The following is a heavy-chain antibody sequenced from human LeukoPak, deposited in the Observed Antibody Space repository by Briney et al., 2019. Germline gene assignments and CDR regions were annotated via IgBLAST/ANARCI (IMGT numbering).Heavy chain of an antibody. CDR3: ARGRPPPYYYDSSGSSFRY. Sequence: SETLSLTCAVYGGSFSGYYWSWIRQPPGKGPEWIGEINHSGSTNYNPSLKSRVTISVDTSKNQFSLKLSSVTAADTAVYYCARGRPPPYYYDSSGSSFRYWGQGTLVTVSS. CDR1: GGSFSGYY. J-gene: IGHJ4*02. D-gene: IGHD3-22*01. V-gene: IGHV4-34*01. CDR2: INHSGST.